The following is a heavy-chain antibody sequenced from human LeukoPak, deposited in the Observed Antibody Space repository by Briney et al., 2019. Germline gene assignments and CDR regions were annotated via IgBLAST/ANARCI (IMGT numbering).Heavy chain of an antibody. Sequence: GGSLRLSCAASGFTFSNYAMSWVRQAPGKGLEWVSALSGSGGSTYYADSVKGRFTISRDNSKNTLYLQMNSLRAEDTAVYYCARGPRGLPYDYWGQGTLVTVSS. CDR3: ARGPRGLPYDY. D-gene: IGHD5/OR15-5a*01. V-gene: IGHV3-23*01. J-gene: IGHJ4*02. CDR1: GFTFSNYA. CDR2: LSGSGGST.